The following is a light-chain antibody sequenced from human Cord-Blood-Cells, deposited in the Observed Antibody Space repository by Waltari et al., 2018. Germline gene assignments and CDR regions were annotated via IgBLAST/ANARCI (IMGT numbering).Light chain of an antibody. V-gene: IGKV4-1*01. CDR1: PSVSYSSNNKNY. CDR2: WAS. J-gene: IGKJ5*01. CDR3: QQYYSTPIT. Sequence: DIVMTRSPDSLAVSLGGSATTSCKYSPSVSYSSNNKNYLAWYQQKPVQPPKLLIYWASTRVSGVPDRFSGSGSGTDFTPTISSLQAEDVAVYYCQQYYSTPITFGQGTRLEIK.